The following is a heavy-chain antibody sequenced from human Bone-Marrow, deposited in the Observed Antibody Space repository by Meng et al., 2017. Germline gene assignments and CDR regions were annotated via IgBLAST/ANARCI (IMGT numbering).Heavy chain of an antibody. Sequence: QVQLQESGPGLVKPSETLSLTCTVSSGSINSYSWSWIRHPPGKGPEWIGYISYSGSNNYNPSLKSRVTISVDTSKNQFSLKLSSVTAADTAVYYCARAIATRPDVFDYWGQGTLVTVSS. J-gene: IGHJ4*02. CDR3: ARAIATRPDVFDY. V-gene: IGHV4-59*01. CDR2: ISYSGSN. CDR1: SGSINSYS. D-gene: IGHD6-6*01.